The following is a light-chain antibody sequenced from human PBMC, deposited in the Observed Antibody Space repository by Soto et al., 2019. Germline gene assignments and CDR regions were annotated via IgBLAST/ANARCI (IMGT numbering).Light chain of an antibody. CDR1: SIDLGKHNF. Sequence: QSALTQPASVSGSLGQSISISCTGGSIDLGKHNFVCWYQQQPGKAPKLMIYEVSNRPPGVSTRFTGSKSGNTASLTISGLQAEDEALYFCGSYRRSNSPYVFGPGTKLTVL. J-gene: IGLJ1*01. CDR3: GSYRRSNSPYV. CDR2: EVS. V-gene: IGLV2-14*01.